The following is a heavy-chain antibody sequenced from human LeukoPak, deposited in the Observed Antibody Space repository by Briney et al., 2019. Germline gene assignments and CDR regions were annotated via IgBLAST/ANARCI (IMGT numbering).Heavy chain of an antibody. D-gene: IGHD3-10*01. V-gene: IGHV3-30*03. CDR3: AGARPTMVRGNGGLSDY. J-gene: IGHJ4*02. CDR1: GFTFSSYG. Sequence: GGSLRLSCAASGFTFSSYGMHWVRQAPGKGLEWVAVISYDGSNKYYADSVKGRFTISRDNSKNTLYLQMNSLRAEDTAVYYCAGARPTMVRGNGGLSDYWGQGTLVTVSS. CDR2: ISYDGSNK.